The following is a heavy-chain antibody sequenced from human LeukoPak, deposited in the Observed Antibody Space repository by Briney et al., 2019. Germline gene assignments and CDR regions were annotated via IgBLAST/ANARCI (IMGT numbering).Heavy chain of an antibody. V-gene: IGHV4-59*08. Sequence: SETLSLTCTVSGGSISSYYWTWIRQPPGKGLEWIGYISYSGSTNYNPPLKSRVTISVDMSKNQFSLKLSSVTAADTAVYSCARHYYSSGSYYSRSYYYGMDVWGQGTSVTVSS. CDR3: ARHYYSSGSYYSRSYYYGMDV. CDR2: ISYSGST. CDR1: GGSISSYY. J-gene: IGHJ6*02. D-gene: IGHD3-10*01.